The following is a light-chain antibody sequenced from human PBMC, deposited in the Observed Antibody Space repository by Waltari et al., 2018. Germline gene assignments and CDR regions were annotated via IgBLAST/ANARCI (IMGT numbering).Light chain of an antibody. J-gene: IGLJ3*02. CDR2: AGF. CDR3: QSYDSSLSGSV. V-gene: IGLV1-40*01. Sequence: QSVLTQPPSVSGAPGQRVTISCTGSSSNIGAGSDVHWYQQLPGTAPKLLIYAGFNRPSGVPGRFSGSKSGTSASLAITGLQAEDEADYYCQSYDSSLSGSVFGGGTKLTVL. CDR1: SSNIGAGSD.